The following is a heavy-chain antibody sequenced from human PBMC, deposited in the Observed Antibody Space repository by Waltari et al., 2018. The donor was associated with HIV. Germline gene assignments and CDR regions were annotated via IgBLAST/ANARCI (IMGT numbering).Heavy chain of an antibody. Sequence: EVQLVESGGGLVQPGGSLRLSCAASGFTFSSYSMNWVRQAPGKGLEWVSNISRSSSTIYYADSVKGRFTISRDNAKNSLYLQMNSLRDEDTAVYYCASFSTGTTHHAIFDYWGQGTLVTVSS. J-gene: IGHJ4*02. D-gene: IGHD1-7*01. CDR1: GFTFSSYS. CDR3: ASFSTGTTHHAIFDY. V-gene: IGHV3-48*02. CDR2: ISRSSSTI.